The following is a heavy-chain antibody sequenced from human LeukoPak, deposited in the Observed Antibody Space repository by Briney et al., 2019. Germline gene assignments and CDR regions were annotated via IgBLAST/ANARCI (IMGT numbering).Heavy chain of an antibody. CDR2: VYQSGST. V-gene: IGHV4-4*02. D-gene: IGHD5-24*01. Sequence: SETLSLTCAVSGGSISSSYWWSWVRQSPGKGLEWIGEVYQSGSTNYNPSLKSRVTMSVDKSMNQFSLKLRSVTAADTAVYYCARGLISREGLDYWGQGTLVTVSS. CDR3: ARGLISREGLDY. J-gene: IGHJ4*02. CDR1: GGSISSSYW.